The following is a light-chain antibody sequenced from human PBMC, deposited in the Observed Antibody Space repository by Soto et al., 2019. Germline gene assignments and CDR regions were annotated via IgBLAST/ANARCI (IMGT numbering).Light chain of an antibody. V-gene: IGKV3-15*01. CDR3: QQYNNWPPWT. CDR1: QSVSSN. CDR2: GAS. Sequence: EIVMTQSPATLSVSPGERATLSCRASQSVSSNLAWYQQKPGQAPRLLIYGASTRATGGPARFSGSGSGTEFTLTISSVQSEDFAVYYCQQYNNWPPWTFGQGTKVEIK. J-gene: IGKJ1*01.